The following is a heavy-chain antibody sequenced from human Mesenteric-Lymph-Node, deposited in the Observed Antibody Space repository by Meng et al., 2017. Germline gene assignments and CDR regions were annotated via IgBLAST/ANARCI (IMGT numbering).Heavy chain of an antibody. CDR3: ARFYCSSTSCPHVLFDY. Sequence: QAQLVQSGVEVKKPGASLKVSCKASGYTFTNYGITWLRQAPGQGLEWMGWISAYNGNTNYAQTLQGRVTMTTDTSTSTAYMELRSLRFDDTAVYYCARFYCSSTSCPHVLFDYWGQGTLVTVSS. D-gene: IGHD2-2*01. CDR1: GYTFTNYG. J-gene: IGHJ4*02. V-gene: IGHV1-18*01. CDR2: ISAYNGNT.